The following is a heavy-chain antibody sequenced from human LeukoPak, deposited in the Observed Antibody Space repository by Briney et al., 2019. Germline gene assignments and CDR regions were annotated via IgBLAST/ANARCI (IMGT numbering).Heavy chain of an antibody. CDR3: ARGRWLQFDAFDI. D-gene: IGHD5-24*01. J-gene: IGHJ3*02. CDR2: IYPGDSDT. V-gene: IGHV5-51*01. Sequence: GESLKISCKGSGYSFTSYWIGWVRQMPGKGLEWVGIIYPGDSDTRYSPSFQGQVTISADKSISTAYLQWSSLKASDTAMYYCARGRWLQFDAFDIWGQGTMVTVSS. CDR1: GYSFTSYW.